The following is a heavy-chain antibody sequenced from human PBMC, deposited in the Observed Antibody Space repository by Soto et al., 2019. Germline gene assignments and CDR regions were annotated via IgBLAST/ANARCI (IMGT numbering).Heavy chain of an antibody. CDR3: ARRNYAYNWFDP. D-gene: IGHD1-7*01. V-gene: IGHV4-59*01. CDR1: GGSISSYY. J-gene: IGHJ5*02. CDR2: IYYSGST. Sequence: SETLSLTCTVSGGSISSYYLSWIRQPPGKGLEWIGYIYYSGSTNYNPSLKSRVTISVDTSKNQFSLKLSSVTAADTAVYYCARRNYAYNWFDPWGQGTLVTVSS.